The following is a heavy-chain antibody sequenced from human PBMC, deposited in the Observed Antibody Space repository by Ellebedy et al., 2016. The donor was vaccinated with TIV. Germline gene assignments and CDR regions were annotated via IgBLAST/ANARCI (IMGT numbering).Heavy chain of an antibody. J-gene: IGHJ4*02. CDR2: IHYSGSA. CDR1: GGSISPYY. Sequence: SETLSLTCTVSGGSISPYYWSWIRQPPGKGLEWIGYIHYSGSATYDPPLTSRVTISLDTSNNQLSLRLTSVTAADTAIYYCARAGDSGDFLDFWGQGALVTVSS. V-gene: IGHV4-59*01. D-gene: IGHD4-17*01. CDR3: ARAGDSGDFLDF.